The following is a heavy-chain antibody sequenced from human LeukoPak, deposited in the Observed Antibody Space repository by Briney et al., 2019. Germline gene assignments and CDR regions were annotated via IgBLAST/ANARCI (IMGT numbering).Heavy chain of an antibody. CDR3: VKSGGYGLIDY. CDR2: IYSSGST. J-gene: IGHJ4*02. V-gene: IGHV4-39*01. Sequence: SETLSLTCTVSGASISGSGYYWGWIRQPPGKGLEWIGSIYSSGSTYYNASLQSRVTISIETSKNQISLRLNSVTAADTAMYYCVKSGGYGLIDYWGQGTLVTVS. D-gene: IGHD1-26*01. CDR1: GASISGSGYY.